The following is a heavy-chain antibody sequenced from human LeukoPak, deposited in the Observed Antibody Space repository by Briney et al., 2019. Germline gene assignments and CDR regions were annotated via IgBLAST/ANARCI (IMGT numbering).Heavy chain of an antibody. CDR2: INSDGSST. J-gene: IGHJ5*02. CDR1: GFTFDDYA. V-gene: IGHV3-74*01. CDR3: AGTSCKGCWFDP. D-gene: IGHD2-2*01. Sequence: GGSLRLSCAASGFTFDDYAMHWVRHAPRKGLVWVSRINSDGSSTSYADSVKGRFTISRDNAKNTLYLQMNSLRAEDTAVYFCAGTSCKGCWFDPWGQGTLVTVSS.